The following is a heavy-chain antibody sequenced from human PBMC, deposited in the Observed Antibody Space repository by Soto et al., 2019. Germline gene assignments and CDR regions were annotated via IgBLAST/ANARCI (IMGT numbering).Heavy chain of an antibody. Sequence: VGSLRLSCAASGFTFSGSAMHWVRQASGKGLEWVGRIRSKANSYATAYAASVKGRFTISRDDSKNTAYLQMNSLKTEDTAVYYCTVPGGEYYYGMDVWGQGTTVTVSS. J-gene: IGHJ6*02. D-gene: IGHD2-21*01. V-gene: IGHV3-73*01. CDR1: GFTFSGSA. CDR3: TVPGGEYYYGMDV. CDR2: IRSKANSYAT.